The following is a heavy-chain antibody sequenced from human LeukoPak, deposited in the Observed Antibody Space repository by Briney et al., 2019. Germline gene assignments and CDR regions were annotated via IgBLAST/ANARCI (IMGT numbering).Heavy chain of an antibody. D-gene: IGHD3-16*02. V-gene: IGHV1-2*06. CDR3: ARYSFSFGGVIVNDY. CDR2: INPNSGAT. J-gene: IGHJ4*02. CDR1: GYTFTAYY. Sequence: ASVKVSCKTSGYTFTAYYLHWVRQAPGQGLEWMGRINPNSGATNYAQRFQGRVTMTRDTSISTVYMELSSLRSDDSAVYYCARYSFSFGGVIVNDYWGQGTLVAVSS.